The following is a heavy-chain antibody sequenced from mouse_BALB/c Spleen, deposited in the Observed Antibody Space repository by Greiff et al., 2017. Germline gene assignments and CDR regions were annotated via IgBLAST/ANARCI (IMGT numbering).Heavy chain of an antibody. CDR2: IFPASGST. CDR3: ARGGIYYYGSSYPFAY. CDR1: GYIFITYW. J-gene: IGHJ3*01. Sequence: QVQLQQSGPELVRPGASVKLSCKASGYIFITYWMNWVKQRPGQGLEWIGQIFPASGSTNYNEMFEGKATLTVDTSSSTAYMQLSSLTSEDSAVYYCARGGIYYYGSSYPFAYWGQGTLVTVSA. D-gene: IGHD1-1*01. V-gene: IGHV1S40*01.